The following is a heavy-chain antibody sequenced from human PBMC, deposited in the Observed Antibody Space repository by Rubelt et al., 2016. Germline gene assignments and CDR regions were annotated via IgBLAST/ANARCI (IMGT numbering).Heavy chain of an antibody. V-gene: IGHV1-18*01. CDR1: GYTFITYG. CDR3: SRGLETINGY. J-gene: IGHJ4*02. CDR2: ISTFNGNT. D-gene: IGHD5-24*01. Sequence: QVQLVQSGAEVKKPGASVKVSCKASGYTFITYGISWVRQAPGQGLEWMGWISTFNGNTKYAQKHQGRVTMTTDTSTATAYLGLTNRRSDDTAVYYCSRGLETINGYWGQGPLVTVSS.